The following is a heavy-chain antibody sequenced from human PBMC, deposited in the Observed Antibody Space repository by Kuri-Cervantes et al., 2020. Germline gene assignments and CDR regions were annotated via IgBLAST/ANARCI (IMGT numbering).Heavy chain of an antibody. D-gene: IGHD5-18*01. CDR1: GFTFSSYS. CDR2: INHSGDT. V-gene: IGHV4-34*01. Sequence: GSLRLSCAASGFTFSSYSMNWVRQAPGKGLEWIGEINHSGDTNYNPSLKSRVTISVDTSKNQFSLKLSSVTAADTAVYYCARRGYSYGKNWFDPWGQGTLVTVSS. CDR3: ARRGYSYGKNWFDP. J-gene: IGHJ5*02.